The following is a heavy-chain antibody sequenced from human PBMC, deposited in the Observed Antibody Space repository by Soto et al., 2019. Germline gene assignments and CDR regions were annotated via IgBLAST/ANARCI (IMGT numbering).Heavy chain of an antibody. Sequence: PSETLSLTCTVSGGSISSYYWSWIRQPPGKGLEWIGYTHDSGSTNYNPSLKSRVTMSVDTSKNQFSLKLSSVTAADTAVYYCARHSYCSSICWFDPWGQGTLVTVSS. CDR2: THDSGST. CDR3: ARHSYCSSICWFDP. J-gene: IGHJ5*02. D-gene: IGHD2-2*01. CDR1: GGSISSYY. V-gene: IGHV4-59*08.